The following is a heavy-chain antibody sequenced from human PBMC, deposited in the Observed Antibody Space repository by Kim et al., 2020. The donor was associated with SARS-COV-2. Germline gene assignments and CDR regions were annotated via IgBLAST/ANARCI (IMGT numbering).Heavy chain of an antibody. J-gene: IGHJ3*02. V-gene: IGHV4-30-4*01. D-gene: IGHD3-3*01. CDR2: NYYSGST. CDR3: ARDPFSITIFGVVITDAFDI. CDR1: GGSISSGDYY. Sequence: SETLSLTCTVSGGSISSGDYYWSWIRQPPGKGLEWIGYNYYSGSTYYTPSLKSRVTISVDTSKNQFSLKLGSVTAADTAVYYCARDPFSITIFGVVITDAFDIWGQGTMVSVSS.